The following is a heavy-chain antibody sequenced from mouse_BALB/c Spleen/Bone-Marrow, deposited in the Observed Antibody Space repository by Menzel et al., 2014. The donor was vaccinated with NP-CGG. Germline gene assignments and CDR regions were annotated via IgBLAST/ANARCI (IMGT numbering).Heavy chain of an antibody. CDR3: TTGGNDWFAY. D-gene: IGHD2-1*01. CDR1: GYTFTSYW. Sequence: VHLVESGPERAKPGASVKMSCRASGYTFTSYWMNWVKQRPVQGLEWIGYINSTSGYTEYNQKFKDKATLTTDKSSSTAYMQLSSLTSEDFAVYYCTTGGNDWFAYWGQGTLVTVSA. J-gene: IGHJ3*01. V-gene: IGHV1-7*01. CDR2: INSTSGYT.